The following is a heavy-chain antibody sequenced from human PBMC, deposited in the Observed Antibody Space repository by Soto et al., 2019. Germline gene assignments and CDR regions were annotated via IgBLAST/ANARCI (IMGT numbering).Heavy chain of an antibody. D-gene: IGHD3-22*01. Sequence: SETLSLTCTVSGGSISSCGYYWSWIRQHPGKGLEWIGYIYYSGSTYYNPSLKSRVTISVDTSKNQFSLKLSSVTAADTAVYYCARVGYYYDSSGYFGDFMGHYFDYWGQGTLVTVSS. CDR3: ARVGYYYDSSGYFGDFMGHYFDY. CDR1: GGSISSCGYY. J-gene: IGHJ4*02. V-gene: IGHV4-31*03. CDR2: IYYSGST.